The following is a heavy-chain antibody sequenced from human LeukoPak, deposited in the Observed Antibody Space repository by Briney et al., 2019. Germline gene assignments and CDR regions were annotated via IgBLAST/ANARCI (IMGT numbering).Heavy chain of an antibody. V-gene: IGHV3-21*01. CDR1: GFTFSSYS. J-gene: IGHJ3*02. Sequence: GGSLRLSCAASGFTFSSYSMNWVRQAPGKGLEWVSSICSSSSYIYYADSVKGRFTISRDNAKNSLYLQMNSLRAEDTAVYYCARDYYYDSSGYSGSAFDIWGQGTMVTVSS. D-gene: IGHD3-22*01. CDR3: ARDYYYDSSGYSGSAFDI. CDR2: ICSSSSYI.